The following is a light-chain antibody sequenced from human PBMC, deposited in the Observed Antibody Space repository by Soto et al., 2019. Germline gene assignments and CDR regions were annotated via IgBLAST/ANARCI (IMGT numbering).Light chain of an antibody. CDR3: QQYNTWPPLT. CDR1: QTVSTH. V-gene: IGKV3-15*01. Sequence: EVVMTQSPATLSVSPGDRVTFSCRASQTVSTHVAWYQQKPGQPPSLLIYGASTRATGVPARFSGGGSGTEFTLTINSLESADFAVYYCQQYNTWPPLTFGGGTKVEIK. J-gene: IGKJ4*01. CDR2: GAS.